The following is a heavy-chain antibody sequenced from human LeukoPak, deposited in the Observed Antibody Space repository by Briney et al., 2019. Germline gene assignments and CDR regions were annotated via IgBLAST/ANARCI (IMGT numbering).Heavy chain of an antibody. CDR2: ISAYNGNT. Sequence: GASVKVSCKASGYTFTSYGISWVRQAPGQGLEWMGWISAYNGNTNYAQKLQGRVTMTTDTSTSTAYMELRSLRSDDTAVYYCAREPPMTLLGYYYYGMDVWGQGTTVTVSS. CDR3: AREPPMTLLGYYYYGMDV. CDR1: GYTFTSYG. D-gene: IGHD3-10*01. V-gene: IGHV1-18*01. J-gene: IGHJ6*02.